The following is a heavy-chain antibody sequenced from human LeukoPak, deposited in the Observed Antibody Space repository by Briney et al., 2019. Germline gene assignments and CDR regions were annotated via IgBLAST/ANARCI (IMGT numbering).Heavy chain of an antibody. V-gene: IGHV1-46*01. CDR2: INPSGGST. CDR3: ARDSTRDYGLFDY. Sequence: SSVKVSCKASGGTFSSYAISWVRQAPGQGLEWMGIINPSGGSTSYAQKFQGRVTMTRDTSTSTVYMELSSLRSEDTAVYYCARDSTRDYGLFDYWGQGTLVTVSS. D-gene: IGHD4-17*01. J-gene: IGHJ4*02. CDR1: GGTFSSYA.